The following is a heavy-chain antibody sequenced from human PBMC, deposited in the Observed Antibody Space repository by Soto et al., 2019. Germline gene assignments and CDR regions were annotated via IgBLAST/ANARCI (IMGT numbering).Heavy chain of an antibody. CDR3: SEDWLGRADY. CDR1: GGSISSSSYY. V-gene: IGHV4-39*01. J-gene: IGHJ4*02. D-gene: IGHD6-19*01. Sequence: QLQLQESGPGLVKPSETLSLNCTVSGGSISSSSYYWGWIRQPPGKGLQWIGSIYFTGNTYYHPSPQGRRPLTLDKSKNPFSLKLSPVDAPEPAVELLSEDWLGRADYWGQGTLVTVSS. CDR2: IYFTGNT.